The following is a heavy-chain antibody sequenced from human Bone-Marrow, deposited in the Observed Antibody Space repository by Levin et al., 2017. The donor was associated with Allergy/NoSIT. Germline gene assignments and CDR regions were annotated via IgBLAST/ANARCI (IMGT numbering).Heavy chain of an antibody. CDR3: ARARYYDILTGYYNPDVLGFDP. CDR2: IYYSGST. D-gene: IGHD3-9*01. Sequence: SQTLSLTCTVSGGSISSYYWSWIRQPPGKGLEWIGYIYYSGSTNYNPSLKSRVTISVDTSKNQFSLKLSSVTAADTAVYYCARARYYDILTGYYNPDVLGFDPWGQGTLVTVSS. V-gene: IGHV4-59*01. CDR1: GGSISSYY. J-gene: IGHJ5*02.